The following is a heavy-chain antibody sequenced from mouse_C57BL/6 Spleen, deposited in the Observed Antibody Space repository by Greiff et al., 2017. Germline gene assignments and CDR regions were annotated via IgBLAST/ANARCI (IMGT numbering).Heavy chain of an antibody. V-gene: IGHV5-16*01. CDR3: ARDSGVVANFDY. Sequence: EVNVVESEGGLVQPGSSMKLSCTASGFTFSDYYMAWVRQVPEKGLEWVANINYDGSSTYYLDFLKSRFIISRDNAKNILYLQMSSLKSEVTATYYCARDSGVVANFDYWGQGTTLTVSS. J-gene: IGHJ2*01. D-gene: IGHD1-1*01. CDR2: INYDGSST. CDR1: GFTFSDYY.